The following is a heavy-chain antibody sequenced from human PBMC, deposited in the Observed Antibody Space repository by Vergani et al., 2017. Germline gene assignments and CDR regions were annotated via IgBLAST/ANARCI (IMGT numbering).Heavy chain of an antibody. Sequence: QVPLTESGPALVKPTQTLSLPCTFSGFSLSTSGMRVSWIRQPPGKSLEWLARIDWDDDKFYSTSLKTRLTISKDTSKNQVVLTMTNMDPVDTATYYCAHSDHTPGGAFDIGGQGTMVTVSS. D-gene: IGHD2-2*01. CDR3: AHSDHTPGGAFDI. CDR2: IDWDDDK. J-gene: IGHJ3*02. CDR1: GFSLSTSGMR. V-gene: IGHV2-70*04.